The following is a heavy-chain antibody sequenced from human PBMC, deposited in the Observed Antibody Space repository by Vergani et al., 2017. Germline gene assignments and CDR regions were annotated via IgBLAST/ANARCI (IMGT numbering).Heavy chain of an antibody. J-gene: IGHJ2*01. CDR1: GGSINPSSSF. CDR3: ARSQGDYWYFDL. Sequence: QLQLQESGPGLVKPSETLALICTVSGGSINPSSSFWGWIRQSPGKGLEWIGSINYVWRTYYIPSLRSRATVFVDTSKNQFSLDLTSVTATDTAVYYCARSQGDYWYFDLWVPGSLVTVSS. V-gene: IGHV4-39*01. D-gene: IGHD2-21*01. CDR2: INYVWRT.